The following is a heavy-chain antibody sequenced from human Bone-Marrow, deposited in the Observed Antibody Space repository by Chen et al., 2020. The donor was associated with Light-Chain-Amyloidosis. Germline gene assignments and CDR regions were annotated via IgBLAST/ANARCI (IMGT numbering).Heavy chain of an antibody. CDR3: AKDISYDDILPGYPADAFDI. J-gene: IGHJ3*02. D-gene: IGHD3-9*01. V-gene: IGHV3-23*04. CDR2: ISGSGGSR. CDR1: GFAFSSYA. Sequence: EVQLVESGGGLLQRGGSLRLSCAASGFAFSSYAMSWVRPAPGEGLAWVATISGSGGSRYYGDSVKGRLTISRDNSKNALFLQMNSLRAEDTAVYYCAKDISYDDILPGYPADAFDIWGQGTMVTVSS.